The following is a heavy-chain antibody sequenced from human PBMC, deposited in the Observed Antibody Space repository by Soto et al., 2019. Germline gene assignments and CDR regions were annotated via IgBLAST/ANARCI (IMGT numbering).Heavy chain of an antibody. CDR3: ARERRSLRYFDWLLQYYFDY. Sequence: SETLSLTCAVLGGSFSGYYWSWIRQPPGKGLEWIGEINHSGSTNYNPSLKSRVTISVDTSKNQFSLKLSSVTAADTAVYYCARERRSLRYFDWLLQYYFDYWGQGTLVTVSS. CDR1: GGSFSGYY. V-gene: IGHV4-34*01. J-gene: IGHJ4*02. CDR2: INHSGST. D-gene: IGHD3-9*01.